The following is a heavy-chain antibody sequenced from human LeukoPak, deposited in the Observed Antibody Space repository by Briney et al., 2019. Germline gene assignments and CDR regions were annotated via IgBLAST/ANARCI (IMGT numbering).Heavy chain of an antibody. D-gene: IGHD2-2*03. V-gene: IGHV1-46*01. CDR3: ATTNPIGPGYCSSTSCREGYYYYYMDV. Sequence: ASVKVSCKASGYTFTAYYMHWVRQAPGQGLEWMGIINPSGGSTSYAQKFQGRVTMTRDTSTSTVYMELSSLRSEDTAVYYCATTNPIGPGYCSSTSCREGYYYYYMDVWGKGTTVTVSS. CDR2: INPSGGST. J-gene: IGHJ6*03. CDR1: GYTFTAYY.